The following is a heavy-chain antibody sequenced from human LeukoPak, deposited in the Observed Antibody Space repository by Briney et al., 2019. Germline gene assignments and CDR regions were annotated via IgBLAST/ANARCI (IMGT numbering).Heavy chain of an antibody. Sequence: GGSLRFSCVASGFTFRSYGMHWVRQAPGKGLEWVAFTRYDGSSQYYADSVKGRFTISRDNSKNTLYLQMNSLRAQDTAVYYCARILDSAWGELGYWGQGTLVTVSS. CDR2: TRYDGSSQ. CDR1: GFTFRSYG. D-gene: IGHD6-19*01. V-gene: IGHV3-30*02. CDR3: ARILDSAWGELGY. J-gene: IGHJ4*02.